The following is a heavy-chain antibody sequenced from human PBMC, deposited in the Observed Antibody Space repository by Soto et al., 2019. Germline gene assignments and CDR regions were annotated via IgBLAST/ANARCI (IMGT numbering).Heavy chain of an antibody. CDR2: INTSGGST. V-gene: IGHV1-46*03. D-gene: IGHD6-13*01. CDR1: GYTFTSYG. Sequence: ASVKVSCKASGYTFTSYGISWARQAPGQGLEWMGIINTSGGSTSYAQKFQGRVTMTRDTSTSTVYMELSSLRSEDTAVYYCARGSPSSWKNYYYYMDVWGKGTTVTVSS. CDR3: ARGSPSSWKNYYYYMDV. J-gene: IGHJ6*03.